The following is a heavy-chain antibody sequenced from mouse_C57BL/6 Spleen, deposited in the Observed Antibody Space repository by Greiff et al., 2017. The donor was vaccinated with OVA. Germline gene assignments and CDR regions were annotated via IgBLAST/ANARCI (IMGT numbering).Heavy chain of an antibody. Sequence: VQLQQSGAELARPGASVKVSCKASGYTFTSYGISWVKQRPGQGLEWIGEIYPRSGNTYYNEKFKGQATLTADKSSSTAYMELRSLTSDDAAVYVCERGVLFDYWGQGTTLTVSS. CDR1: GYTFTSYG. CDR3: ERGVLFDY. J-gene: IGHJ2*01. V-gene: IGHV1-81*01. CDR2: IYPRSGNT.